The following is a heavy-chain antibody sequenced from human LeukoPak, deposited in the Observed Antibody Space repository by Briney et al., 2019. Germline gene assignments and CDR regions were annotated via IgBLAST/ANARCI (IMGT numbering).Heavy chain of an antibody. V-gene: IGHV3-7*01. CDR3: ARGTLNNHGYLY. Sequence: GSLRLSCAASGFTFNAYWMTWVRQAPGKGLEWVANIKEDGSEKYYVDSVKGRFTISRDNPKNSLYLQMNSLRAEDTAVYYCARGTLNNHGYLYWGQGTLVTVSS. D-gene: IGHD5-18*01. CDR1: GFTFNAYW. CDR2: IKEDGSEK. J-gene: IGHJ4*02.